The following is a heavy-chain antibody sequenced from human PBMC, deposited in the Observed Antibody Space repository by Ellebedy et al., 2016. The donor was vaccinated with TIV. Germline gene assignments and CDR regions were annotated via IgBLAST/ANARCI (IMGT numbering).Heavy chain of an antibody. CDR1: GFTFSSYN. V-gene: IGHV3-21*01. J-gene: IGHJ3*02. Sequence: GESLKISXAASGFTFSSYNMNWVRQAPGKGLEWASSIGIGGDYIYYAESLKGRYTISRDDAKNSLYLQMNSLRAEDTAVYYCARVGVLMMGDAFDIWGQGTMVTVSS. CDR2: IGIGGDYI. D-gene: IGHD2-8*01. CDR3: ARVGVLMMGDAFDI.